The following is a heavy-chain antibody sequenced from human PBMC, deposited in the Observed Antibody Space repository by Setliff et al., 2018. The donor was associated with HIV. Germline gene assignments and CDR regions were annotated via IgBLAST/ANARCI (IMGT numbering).Heavy chain of an antibody. CDR1: GFTFGDHA. J-gene: IGHJ3*02. Sequence: PGGSLRLSCTASGFTFGDHAMNWVRQAPGKGLEWVGCTRSKTYGGTTEYAASVKGRFTISRDDSKNIAYLQMNSLRAEDTAVYYCARAHYYDRGAFDIWGQGTMVTVSS. CDR3: ARAHYYDRGAFDI. D-gene: IGHD3-22*01. CDR2: TRSKTYGGTT. V-gene: IGHV3-49*04.